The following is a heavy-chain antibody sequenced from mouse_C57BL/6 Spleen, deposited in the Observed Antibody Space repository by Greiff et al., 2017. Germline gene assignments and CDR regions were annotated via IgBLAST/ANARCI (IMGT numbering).Heavy chain of an antibody. Sequence: QVKLQQSGAELVKPGASVKLSCKASGYTFTEYTIHWVKQRSGQGLEWIGWFYPGSGSIKYNEKFKEKVTLTADKSSSTVYMELIKLTSKYSSVYFFSRREDLGGSAKDYWGQGTSVTVSS. CDR3: SRREDLGGSAKDY. CDR2: FYPGSGSI. D-gene: IGHD3-1*01. CDR1: GYTFTEYT. J-gene: IGHJ4*01. V-gene: IGHV1-62-2*01.